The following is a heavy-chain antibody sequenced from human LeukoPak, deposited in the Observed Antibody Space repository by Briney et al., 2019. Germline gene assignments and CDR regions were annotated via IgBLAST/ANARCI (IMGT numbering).Heavy chain of an antibody. J-gene: IGHJ4*02. CDR1: GFTFSSYS. Sequence: GGSLRLSCVGSGFTFSSYSMNWVRQTPGKGLEWVSSIGSSSRYIYYADSMKGRFTISRDNAKNSLFLQMHSLRAEDTAVYYCATGPHYWGQGTLVTVSS. CDR3: ATGPHY. V-gene: IGHV3-21*01. CDR2: IGSSSRYI.